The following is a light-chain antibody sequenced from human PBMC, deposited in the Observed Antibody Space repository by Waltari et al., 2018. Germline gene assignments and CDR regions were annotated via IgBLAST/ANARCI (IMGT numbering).Light chain of an antibody. CDR1: SRDVGSYNY. CDR3: GSYTSSSTVI. Sequence: QSALTQPASVSGSPGQSVTISCTGTSRDVGSYNYVSWYQQHPGKAPQLMIYDVSNRPSGVSNRFSGSKSGNTASLTISGLQAEDEADYYCGSYTSSSTVIFGGGTNLTVL. J-gene: IGLJ2*01. V-gene: IGLV2-14*03. CDR2: DVS.